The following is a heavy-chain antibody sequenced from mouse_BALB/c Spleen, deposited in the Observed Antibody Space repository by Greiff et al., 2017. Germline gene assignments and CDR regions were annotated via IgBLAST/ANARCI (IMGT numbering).Heavy chain of an antibody. CDR1: GYTFTSYW. Sequence: VQLQQSGAELARPGASVKLSCKASGYTFTSYWMQWVKQRPGQGLEWIGAIYPGDGDTRYTQKFKGKATLTADKSSSTAYMQLSSLASEDSAVYYCARNGNYVTFYYAMDYWGQGTSVTVSP. D-gene: IGHD2-1*01. J-gene: IGHJ4*01. CDR3: ARNGNYVTFYYAMDY. V-gene: IGHV1-87*01. CDR2: IYPGDGDT.